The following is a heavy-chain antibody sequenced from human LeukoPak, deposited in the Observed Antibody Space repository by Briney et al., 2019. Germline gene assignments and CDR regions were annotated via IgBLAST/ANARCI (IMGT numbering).Heavy chain of an antibody. V-gene: IGHV1-2*02. J-gene: IGHJ4*02. CDR2: INPNSGGT. CDR3: ARVITLHYGDYPFDY. D-gene: IGHD4-17*01. Sequence: GAPVKVSCKASGYTFTGYYMHWVRQAPGQGLEWMGWINPNSGGTNYAQKFQGRVTMTRDTSISTAYMELSRLRSDDTAVYYCARVITLHYGDYPFDYWGQGTLVTVSS. CDR1: GYTFTGYY.